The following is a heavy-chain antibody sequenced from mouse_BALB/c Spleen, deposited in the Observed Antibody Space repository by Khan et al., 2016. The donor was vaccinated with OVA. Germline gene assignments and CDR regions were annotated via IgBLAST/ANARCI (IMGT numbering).Heavy chain of an antibody. CDR2: INTYTGEP. Sequence: QIQLVQSGPELKKPGETVKISCKAFGYTFTNYGMNWVKQAPGKALKWLGWINTYTGEPTYADDFKGRFAFSLETSASTAYLQINNLKNEETATYCCARSRNYWYFDVWGAGTTVTVSS. V-gene: IGHV9-3-1*01. J-gene: IGHJ1*01. CDR3: ARSRNYWYFDV. CDR1: GYTFTNYG.